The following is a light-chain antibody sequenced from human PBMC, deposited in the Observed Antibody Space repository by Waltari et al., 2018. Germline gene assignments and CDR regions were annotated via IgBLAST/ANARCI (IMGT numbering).Light chain of an antibody. CDR1: TSNLGNNY. V-gene: IGLV1-51*01. J-gene: IGLJ3*02. Sequence: QSVLTQPPSVSAAPGQKVTIPCSGSTSNLGNNYVSWYQQLPGTAPKLLIYDNNKRPSGIPDRFSGSKSGTSATLAITGLQTGDEADYYCGTWDSSLGVFGGGTKLTVL. CDR2: DNN. CDR3: GTWDSSLGV.